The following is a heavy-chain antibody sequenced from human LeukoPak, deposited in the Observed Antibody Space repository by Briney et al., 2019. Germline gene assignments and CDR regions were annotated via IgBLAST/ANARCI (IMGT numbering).Heavy chain of an antibody. CDR3: AREARRERRGYGMDV. V-gene: IGHV5-51*01. Sequence: GESLKISCKGSGYSFTTYWLVWVRQMPGKGLEWMGIIYPGDSDARYSPPFQGQVTISADKSISTAYLQWSSLKASDTAMYYCAREARRERRGYGMDVSGQGTTVTVSS. J-gene: IGHJ6*02. CDR1: GYSFTTYW. CDR2: IYPGDSDA. D-gene: IGHD1-1*01.